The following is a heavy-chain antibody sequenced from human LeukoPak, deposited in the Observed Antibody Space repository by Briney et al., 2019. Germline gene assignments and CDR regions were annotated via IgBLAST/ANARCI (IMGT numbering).Heavy chain of an antibody. Sequence: PGGSLRLSCAASGFTFSNYGMYWVRQAPGKGLEWVSGISGSGGSTYYADSVKGRFTISRDNSKNTLYLQMNSLRAEDTAVYYCARHLTYGGWNSWGQGTLVTASS. D-gene: IGHD4-23*01. CDR3: ARHLTYGGWNS. V-gene: IGHV3-23*01. J-gene: IGHJ4*02. CDR1: GFTFSNYG. CDR2: ISGSGGST.